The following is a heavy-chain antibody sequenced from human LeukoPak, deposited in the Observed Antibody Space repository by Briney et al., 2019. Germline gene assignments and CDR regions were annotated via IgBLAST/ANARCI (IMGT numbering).Heavy chain of an antibody. CDR2: VSPDGNLA. CDR3: ARDLSFSPDH. V-gene: IGHV3-74*01. J-gene: IGHJ4*02. Sequence: GGSLRLSCAGSGFTLSSSWMHWVRQAPGKGPVWVTHVSPDGNLANYADSVKGRFIISRDNAKNTLFLQMNSLRAEDTAVYYCARDLSFSPDHWGQGTLVTVSS. CDR1: GFTLSSSW.